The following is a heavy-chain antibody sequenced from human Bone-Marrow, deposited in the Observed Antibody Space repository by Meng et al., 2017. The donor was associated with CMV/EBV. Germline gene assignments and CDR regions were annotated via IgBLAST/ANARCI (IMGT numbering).Heavy chain of an antibody. CDR3: TKDSGRGGHLWFRGVDY. Sequence: GESLKISCAASGFTFSSYAMHWVRQAPGKGLEWVAFIRYDGGKKEYVDSVKGRFTISRDNSKNTVNLQMNSLRAEDTAVYYCTKDSGRGGHLWFRGVDYWAQGTLVTVSS. D-gene: IGHD3-10*01. V-gene: IGHV3-30*02. J-gene: IGHJ4*02. CDR2: IRYDGGKK. CDR1: GFTFSSYA.